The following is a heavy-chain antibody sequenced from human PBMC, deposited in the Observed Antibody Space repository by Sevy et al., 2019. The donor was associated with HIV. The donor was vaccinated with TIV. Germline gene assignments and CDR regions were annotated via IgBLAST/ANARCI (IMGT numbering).Heavy chain of an antibody. CDR1: GFTFSSYA. D-gene: IGHD3-10*01. J-gene: IGHJ4*02. V-gene: IGHV3-23*01. CDR2: ISGSGGST. Sequence: GGSLRLSCATSGFTFSSYAMSWVRQAPGKGLEWVSAISGSGGSTYYADSVKGRFTISRDNSKNTLYLQMNSLRAQDTAVYYCAKSPALFTIFDYWGQGTLVTVSS. CDR3: AKSPALFTIFDY.